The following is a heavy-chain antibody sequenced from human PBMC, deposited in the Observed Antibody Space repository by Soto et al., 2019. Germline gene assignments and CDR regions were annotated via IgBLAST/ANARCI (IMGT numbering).Heavy chain of an antibody. CDR2: VYSSGRT. Sequence: SETLSLTCTVSGGSISSYYWNWIRQRAGKGLEWIGLVYSSGRTKYDPSLKSRVTVSVDTSKNQFSLKLSSVTAADTAVYYCARDTMGGSSQSSYYYYGMDVWGQGTTVTVSS. V-gene: IGHV4-4*07. D-gene: IGHD3-16*01. CDR3: ARDTMGGSSQSSYYYYGMDV. CDR1: GGSISSYY. J-gene: IGHJ6*02.